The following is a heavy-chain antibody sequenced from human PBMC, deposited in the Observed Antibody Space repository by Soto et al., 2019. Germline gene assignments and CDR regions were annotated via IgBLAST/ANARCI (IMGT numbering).Heavy chain of an antibody. CDR2: IMPVFPTP. Sequence: QVQLEQSGAEVQKPGSSVKVSCKASGGTFSSSAFSWVRQAPGQGLEWMGGIMPVFPTPDYAQKFQDRVTITADASTSTTNTELSGMRSEDTAIYYCARDKDRLQLGRNYYYILDVWGQGTTVIVSS. CDR1: GGTFSSSA. V-gene: IGHV1-69*12. D-gene: IGHD5-12*01. CDR3: ARDKDRLQLGRNYYYILDV. J-gene: IGHJ6*02.